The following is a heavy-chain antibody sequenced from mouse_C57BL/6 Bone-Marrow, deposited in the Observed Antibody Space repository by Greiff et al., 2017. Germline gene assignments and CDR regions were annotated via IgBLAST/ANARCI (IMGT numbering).Heavy chain of an antibody. CDR2: ISYDGSN. V-gene: IGHV3-6*01. Sequence: ESGPGLVKPSQSLSLTCSVTGYSITSGYYWNWIRQFPGNKLEWMGYISYDGSNNYNPSLKNRISITRDTSKNQFFLKLNSVTTEDTATYYCARGGWLLPPAYWGQGTLVTVSA. CDR1: GYSITSGYY. D-gene: IGHD2-3*01. CDR3: ARGGWLLPPAY. J-gene: IGHJ3*01.